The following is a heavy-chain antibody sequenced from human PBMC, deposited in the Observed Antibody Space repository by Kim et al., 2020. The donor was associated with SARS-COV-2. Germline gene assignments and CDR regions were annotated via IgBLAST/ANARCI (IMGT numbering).Heavy chain of an antibody. Sequence: DSVKGRFTISRDNSENTLYLEMNSRRAEDTAVYFCAKDDRRVTGTALYFDYWGRGTLVPVSS. CDR3: AKDDRRVTGTALYFDY. J-gene: IGHJ4*02. V-gene: IGHV3-23*03. D-gene: IGHD6-19*01.